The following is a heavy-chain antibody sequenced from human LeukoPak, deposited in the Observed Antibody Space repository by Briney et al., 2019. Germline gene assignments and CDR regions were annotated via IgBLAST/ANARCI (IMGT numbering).Heavy chain of an antibody. Sequence: GGSLRLSCTASGFTFSSYGMHWVRQAPGKGLEWVAFIRYDGSNKYYADSVKGRFTISRDNSKNTLYLQMNSLRAEDTAVYYCAKDRLAAGTPNWFDPWGQGTLVTVSS. D-gene: IGHD6-13*01. CDR2: IRYDGSNK. V-gene: IGHV3-30*02. CDR1: GFTFSSYG. CDR3: AKDRLAAGTPNWFDP. J-gene: IGHJ5*02.